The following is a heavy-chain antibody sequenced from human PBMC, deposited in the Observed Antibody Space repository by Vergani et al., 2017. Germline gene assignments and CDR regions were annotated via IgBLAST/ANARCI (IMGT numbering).Heavy chain of an antibody. Sequence: QVQLQQWGAGLLKPSETLSLTCAVYGGSFSGYYWSWIRQPPGEGLEWIGEINHSGSTNYNPSLKSRVTISVDTSKNQYSLKLSSVTAADTAVYYCARLDNYCISTSCYYMDVWGKGTTVTVSS. D-gene: IGHD2-2*01. CDR3: ARLDNYCISTSCYYMDV. J-gene: IGHJ6*03. CDR2: INHSGST. CDR1: GGSFSGYY. V-gene: IGHV4-34*01.